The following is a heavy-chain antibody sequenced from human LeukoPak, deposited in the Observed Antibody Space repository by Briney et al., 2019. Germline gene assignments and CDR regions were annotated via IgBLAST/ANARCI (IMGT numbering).Heavy chain of an antibody. CDR2: INPSGGST. Sequence: ASVKVSCKASGYTFTSYYMHWVRQAPGQGLEWMRIINPSGGSTSYAQKFQGRVTMTRDMSTSTVYMELSSLRSEDTAVYYCARDEGEYYDSSGYIDPWGQGTLVTVSS. V-gene: IGHV1-46*01. CDR1: GYTFTSYY. J-gene: IGHJ5*02. CDR3: ARDEGEYYDSSGYIDP. D-gene: IGHD3-22*01.